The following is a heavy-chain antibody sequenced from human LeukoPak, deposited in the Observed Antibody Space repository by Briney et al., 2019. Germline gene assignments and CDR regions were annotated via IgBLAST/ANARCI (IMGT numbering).Heavy chain of an antibody. J-gene: IGHJ5*02. CDR3: TSITGTTVP. CDR2: IRSKANSYAT. V-gene: IGHV3-73*01. D-gene: IGHD1-7*01. CDR1: GFTFSSYG. Sequence: GGSLRLSCAASGFTFSSYGMHWVRQASGKGLEWVGRIRSKANSYATAYAASVKGRFTISRDDSKNTAYLQMNSLKTEDTAVYYCTSITGTTVPWGQGTLVTVSS.